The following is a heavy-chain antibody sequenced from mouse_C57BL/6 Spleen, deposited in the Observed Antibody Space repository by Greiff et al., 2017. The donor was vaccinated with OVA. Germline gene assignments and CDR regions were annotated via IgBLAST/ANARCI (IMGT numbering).Heavy chain of an antibody. CDR2: INPNSGGT. D-gene: IGHD1-1*02. J-gene: IGHJ3*01. CDR1: GYTFTDYY. V-gene: IGHV1-26*01. CDR3: ARDEALHGFAY. Sequence: EVQLQQSGPELVKPGASVKISCKASGYTFTDYYMNWVKQSHGQSLEWIGAINPNSGGTSYNQKFKGKATLTVDKSSSTAYMELRSLTSEDSAVYYCARDEALHGFAYWGQGTLVTVSA.